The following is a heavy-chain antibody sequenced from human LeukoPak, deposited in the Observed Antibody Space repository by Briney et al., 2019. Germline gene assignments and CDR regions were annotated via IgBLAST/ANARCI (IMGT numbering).Heavy chain of an antibody. J-gene: IGHJ3*02. CDR2: IIHSGST. CDR1: GFSISSGYW. Sequence: SETLSPTCDVSGFSISSGYWWSWLRQPPGKGLEWIGEIIHSGSTNYNPSLKSRVTISVDTSKNQFSLKLSSVTAADTAVYYCARHRPRREQWPDPNDAYDIWGQGTMVTVSS. V-gene: IGHV4-4*02. CDR3: ARHRPRREQWPDPNDAYDI. D-gene: IGHD6-19*01.